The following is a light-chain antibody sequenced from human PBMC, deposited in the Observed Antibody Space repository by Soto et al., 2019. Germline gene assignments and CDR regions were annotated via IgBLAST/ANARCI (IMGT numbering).Light chain of an antibody. J-gene: IGKJ4*01. V-gene: IGKV3-20*01. CDR3: QHYGSLVLT. CDR1: QSVSSSY. CDR2: GAS. Sequence: EIVLTQSPGTLSLSPGERATLSCRASQSVSSSYLAWYQQKPGQAPRLLIYGASSRATGIPDRFSGSGAGTDFTLPISGLEPEDFAVYYCQHYGSLVLTFGGGTKVEIK.